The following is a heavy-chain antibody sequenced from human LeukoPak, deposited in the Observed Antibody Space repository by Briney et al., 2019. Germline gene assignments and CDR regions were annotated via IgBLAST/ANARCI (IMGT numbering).Heavy chain of an antibody. V-gene: IGHV3-23*01. J-gene: IGHJ4*02. CDR3: AKRDSAGLSYFDY. Sequence: PGGSLRLSCAASGFTFTNYAMSWVRQAPGKGLEWVSTIGKSGGGTYYADSVKGRFTISRDNSKSTLYLQMNSLRAEDTAVYYCAKRDSAGLSYFDYWGQGTLVTVSS. CDR2: IGKSGGGT. D-gene: IGHD2-21*01. CDR1: GFTFTNYA.